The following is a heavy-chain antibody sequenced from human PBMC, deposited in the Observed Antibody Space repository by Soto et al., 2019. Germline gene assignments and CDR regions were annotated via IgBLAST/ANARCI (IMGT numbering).Heavy chain of an antibody. Sequence: EVQLLESGGGLVQPGGSLRLSCAASGLTFSSYAMSWVRQAPGKGLEWVGRSRNKANNYATEYAASVKGRFTISRDDSKNSLYLQMNSLKTEDTAVYYCVRDGGIAARHYYGMDVWGQGTTVTVSS. CDR3: VRDGGIAARHYYGMDV. D-gene: IGHD6-6*01. CDR2: SRNKANNYAT. J-gene: IGHJ6*02. CDR1: GLTFSSYA. V-gene: IGHV3-72*01.